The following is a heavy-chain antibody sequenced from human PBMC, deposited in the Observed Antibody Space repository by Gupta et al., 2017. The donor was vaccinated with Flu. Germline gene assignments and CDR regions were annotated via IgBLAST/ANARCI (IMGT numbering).Heavy chain of an antibody. Sequence: EVQLVESGGGLVQPGGAVRTSCPASVLTFTGSGMSWVRQAPGKGLEWVDNINQDGNKKYYVDYVKGRFTISRYNAKNSLYLQMTSLRAEDTAVYYCVEAGGGSYPWGQGTLVTVSS. V-gene: IGHV3-7*01. D-gene: IGHD3-3*01. CDR3: VEAGGGSYP. CDR2: INQDGNKK. J-gene: IGHJ4*02. CDR1: VLTFTGSG.